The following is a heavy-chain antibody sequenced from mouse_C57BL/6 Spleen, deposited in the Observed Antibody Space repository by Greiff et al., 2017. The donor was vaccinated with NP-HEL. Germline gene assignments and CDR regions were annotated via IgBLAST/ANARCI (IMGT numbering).Heavy chain of an antibody. V-gene: IGHV5-4*01. Sequence: EVQLVESGGGLVKPGGSLKLSCAASGFTFSSYAMSWVRQTPEKRLEWVATISDGGSYTYYPDNVKGRFPISRDNAKNNLYLQMSHLKSEDTAMYYCARETYYGNWDYWGQGTTLTVSS. CDR3: ARETYYGNWDY. D-gene: IGHD2-10*01. CDR2: ISDGGSYT. J-gene: IGHJ2*01. CDR1: GFTFSSYA.